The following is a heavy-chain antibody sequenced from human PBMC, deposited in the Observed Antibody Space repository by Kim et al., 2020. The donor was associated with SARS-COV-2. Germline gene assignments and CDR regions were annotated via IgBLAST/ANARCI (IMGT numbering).Heavy chain of an antibody. CDR3: ASPRYTGTYYYFD. D-gene: IGHD6-13*01. J-gene: IGHJ4*01. Sequence: GGSLRLSCVASAFTFKTYAMRWVRQAPGKGLVWVSSINSDSSTTCYADSVKGRFTISRDNSKSTLYLQMNSLTADDTALYYCASPRYTGTYYYFD. V-gene: IGHV3-23*03. CDR1: AFTFKTYA. CDR2: INSDSSTT.